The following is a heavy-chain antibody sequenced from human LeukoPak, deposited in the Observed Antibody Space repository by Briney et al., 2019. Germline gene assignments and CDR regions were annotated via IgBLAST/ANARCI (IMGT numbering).Heavy chain of an antibody. CDR2: IYYIGTTY. CDR3: ARQGPYSSSPGSDYYYYYCMDV. CDR1: GGSISSGDYS. V-gene: IGHV4-30-4*07. D-gene: IGHD6-13*01. Sequence: SETLSLTCDVYGGSISSGDYSWSWIRQPPGKGLEWIAYIYYIGTTYYYNPSLKSRVSISVDTSKNELSLKLSSVTAADTAVYYCARQGPYSSSPGSDYYYYYCMDVWGKGTTVTISS. J-gene: IGHJ6*03.